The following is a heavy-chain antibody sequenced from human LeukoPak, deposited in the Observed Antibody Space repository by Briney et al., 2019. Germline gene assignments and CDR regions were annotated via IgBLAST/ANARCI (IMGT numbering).Heavy chain of an antibody. CDR3: ARDGIAVTYYYYYMDV. D-gene: IGHD1-26*01. CDR1: GFTFRSYA. Sequence: GRSLRLSCAASGFTFRSYAMHWVRQAPGKGLEWVAVISYDGSNKYYADSVKGRFTISRDNSKNTLYLQMNSLRAEDTAVYYCARDGIAVTYYYYYMDVWGKGTTVTVSS. J-gene: IGHJ6*03. CDR2: ISYDGSNK. V-gene: IGHV3-30-3*01.